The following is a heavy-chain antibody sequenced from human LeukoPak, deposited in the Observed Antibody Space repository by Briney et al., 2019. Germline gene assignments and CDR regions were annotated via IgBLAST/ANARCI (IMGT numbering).Heavy chain of an antibody. D-gene: IGHD3-10*01. J-gene: IGHJ4*02. Sequence: ASVKVSCKVSGYTLTELSMHWVRQAPGKGLVWMGGFDPEDGETIYAQKFQGRVTMTEDTSTDTAYMELSSLRSEDTAVYYCATPRFRWFGVTLDYWGQGTLVTVSS. V-gene: IGHV1-24*01. CDR2: FDPEDGET. CDR3: ATPRFRWFGVTLDY. CDR1: GYTLTELS.